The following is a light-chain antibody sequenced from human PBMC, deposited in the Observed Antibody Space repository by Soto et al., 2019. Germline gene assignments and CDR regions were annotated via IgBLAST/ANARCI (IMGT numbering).Light chain of an antibody. Sequence: EIVLTQSPDTLSLSPGERATLSCRASQSVRSNYLAWYQQKPGQAARFLIYDASRRPTGIPDRFSGSGSGTDFTLTISRLEPEDFAVYYCQQYGSSPLTFGGGTKVEIK. J-gene: IGKJ4*01. V-gene: IGKV3-20*01. CDR2: DAS. CDR1: QSVRSNY. CDR3: QQYGSSPLT.